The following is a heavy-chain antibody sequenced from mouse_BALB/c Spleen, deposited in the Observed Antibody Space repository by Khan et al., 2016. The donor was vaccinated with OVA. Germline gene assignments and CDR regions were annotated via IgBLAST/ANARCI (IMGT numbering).Heavy chain of an antibody. CDR1: GYSITSDYA. CDR2: ISYSGNT. J-gene: IGHJ2*01. CDR3: ARIYGGDFDY. D-gene: IGHD1-1*01. V-gene: IGHV3-2*02. Sequence: VQLKESGPGLVKPSQSLSVTCTVTGYSITSDYAWNWIRQFPGNKLEWMGYISYSGNTKYNPSLKSRISITRDTSENQFFLQLNSVTIEDTATYYCARIYGGDFDYWGQGTTLTVSS.